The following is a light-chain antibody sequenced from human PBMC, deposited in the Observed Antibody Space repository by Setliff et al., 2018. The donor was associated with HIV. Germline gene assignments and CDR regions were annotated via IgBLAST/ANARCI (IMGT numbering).Light chain of an antibody. CDR1: SSDVGSYDL. CDR3: CSNTGSNTFV. Sequence: QSVLTQPASVSGSPGQSITISCTGTSSDVGSYDLVSWYQQHPGIGPKLLIYEDIERPSGVSNRFSGSKSGNVASLTISGLQAEDEADYYCCSNTGSNTFVFGTGTKVTVL. CDR2: EDI. J-gene: IGLJ1*01. V-gene: IGLV2-23*01.